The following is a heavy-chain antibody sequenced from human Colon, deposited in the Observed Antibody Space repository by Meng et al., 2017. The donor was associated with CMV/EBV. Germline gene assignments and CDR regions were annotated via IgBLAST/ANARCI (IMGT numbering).Heavy chain of an antibody. J-gene: IGHJ6*02. V-gene: IGHV4-38-2*02. CDR1: GGSVSGYY. CDR2: IYHSGST. Sequence: SETLSLTCIVSGGSVSGYYWSWIRQPPGKGLEWIGSIYHSGSTYYNPSLKSRVTISVDTSKNQFSLKLSSVTAADTAVYYCARDRIGGDVLLWFGELQYYYYGMDVWGQGTTVTVSS. CDR3: ARDRIGGDVLLWFGELQYYYYGMDV. D-gene: IGHD3-10*01.